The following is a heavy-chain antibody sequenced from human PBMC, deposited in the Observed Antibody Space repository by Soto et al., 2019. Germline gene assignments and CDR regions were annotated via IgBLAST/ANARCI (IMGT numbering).Heavy chain of an antibody. Sequence: GGSLRLSCAASGFTFSSYAMSWVRQAPGKGLEWVSAISGSGGSTYYADSVEGRFTISRDNSKNTLYLQMNSLRAEDTAVYYCAKTMKWLVNTWYFDLWGRGTLVTVSS. D-gene: IGHD6-19*01. CDR3: AKTMKWLVNTWYFDL. CDR2: ISGSGGST. V-gene: IGHV3-23*01. CDR1: GFTFSSYA. J-gene: IGHJ2*01.